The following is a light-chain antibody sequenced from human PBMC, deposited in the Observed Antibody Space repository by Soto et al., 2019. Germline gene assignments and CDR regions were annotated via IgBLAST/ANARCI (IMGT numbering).Light chain of an antibody. CDR2: GAS. Sequence: EIVLTQSPGTLSLSPGERATLSYRASQSVISSYLVWYQQKPGQALRLLIYGASSRATGIPDRFSGSGSGTDFALTISRLEPEDFAVYYCQQYSASPSTFGQGTKLEIK. CDR3: QQYSASPST. J-gene: IGKJ2*01. V-gene: IGKV3-20*01. CDR1: QSVISSY.